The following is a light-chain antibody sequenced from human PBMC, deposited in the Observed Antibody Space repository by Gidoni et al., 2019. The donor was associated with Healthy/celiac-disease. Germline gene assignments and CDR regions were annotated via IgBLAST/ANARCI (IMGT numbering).Light chain of an antibody. V-gene: IGKV1-33*01. CDR1: QDISNY. Sequence: DIQMTQSPSSLSASVGDRVPITCQASQDISNYLNWYQQKPGKAPKLLIYDSSNLETGVPSMFSGSGSGTDFTFTISSLQPEDIATYYCQQYDNLPYSFGQGTKLEIK. CDR2: DSS. CDR3: QQYDNLPYS. J-gene: IGKJ2*03.